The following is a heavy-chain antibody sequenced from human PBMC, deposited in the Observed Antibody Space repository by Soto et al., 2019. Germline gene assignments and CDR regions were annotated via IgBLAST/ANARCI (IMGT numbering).Heavy chain of an antibody. V-gene: IGHV1-18*01. Sequence: ASVKVSCKASGYTFTSYGISWVRQAPGQGLEWMGWISAYNGNTNYAQKLQGRVTMTTDTSTSTAYMELRSLRSDDTAVYYCARDSIYGHYTWGAFDIWGQGTMVTVSS. CDR1: GYTFTSYG. CDR2: ISAYNGNT. CDR3: ARDSIYGHYTWGAFDI. D-gene: IGHD4-17*01. J-gene: IGHJ3*02.